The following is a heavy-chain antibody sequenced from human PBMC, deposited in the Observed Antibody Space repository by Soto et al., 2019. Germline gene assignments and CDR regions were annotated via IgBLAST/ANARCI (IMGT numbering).Heavy chain of an antibody. J-gene: IGHJ3*02. D-gene: IGHD2-8*02. V-gene: IGHV3-23*01. Sequence: GGSLRLSCAVSGFICSSYDMSWVRQAPGKGLEWVSTILVGGSTHYEDSVTGRFTISRDTSKNTVYLQMNSLTAGDTAVYDCEKATATGGGGFEIYGQGTMVTVPS. CDR1: GFICSSYD. CDR3: EKATATGGGGFEI. CDR2: ILVGGST.